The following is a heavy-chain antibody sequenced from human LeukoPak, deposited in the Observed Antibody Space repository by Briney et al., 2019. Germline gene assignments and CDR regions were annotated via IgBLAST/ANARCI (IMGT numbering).Heavy chain of an antibody. CDR2: ISTTDDT. CDR3: ARGRSGSYFDS. Sequence: GSPRLSCAASGFTFSTYDMHWVRQATGKGLEWVSAISTTDDTYYPGSVKGRFTISRENAKSSLYLQMNSLRAEDTAVYYCARGRSGSYFDSWGQGTLASDSS. CDR1: GFTFSTYD. J-gene: IGHJ4*02. D-gene: IGHD1-26*01. V-gene: IGHV3-13*04.